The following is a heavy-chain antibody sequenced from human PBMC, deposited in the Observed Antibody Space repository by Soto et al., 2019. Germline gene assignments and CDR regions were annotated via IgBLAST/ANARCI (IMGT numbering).Heavy chain of an antibody. CDR2: VSNDGTTK. CDR1: VFTFINYG. CDR3: ATQGFCSGSSCYHAPDY. J-gene: IGHJ4*02. Sequence: PGGSLILSCAASVFTFINYGMHWVRQAPGKGLEWVALVSNDGTTKYYADSVKGRFTISRDNSKNMLFLEMNSLRAEDTAVYYCATQGFCSGSSCYHAPDYWGQGTLVTVSS. V-gene: IGHV3-30*03. D-gene: IGHD2-15*01.